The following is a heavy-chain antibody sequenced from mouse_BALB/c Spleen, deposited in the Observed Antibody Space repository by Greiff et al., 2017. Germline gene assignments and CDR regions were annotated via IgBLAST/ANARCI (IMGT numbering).Heavy chain of an antibody. CDR2: ISYSGST. Sequence: VQLKESGPGLVKPSQSLSLTCTVTGYSITSDYAWNWIRQFPGNKLEWMGYISYSGSTSYNPSLKSRISITRDTSKNQFFLQLNSVTTEDTATYYCARGGGYAGFAYWGQGTLVTVSA. CDR3: ARGGGYAGFAY. D-gene: IGHD2-2*01. J-gene: IGHJ3*01. CDR1: GYSITSDYA. V-gene: IGHV3-2*02.